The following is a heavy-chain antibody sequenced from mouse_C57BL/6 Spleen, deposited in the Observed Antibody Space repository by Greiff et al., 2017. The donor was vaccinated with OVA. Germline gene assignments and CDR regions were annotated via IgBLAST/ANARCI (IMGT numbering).Heavy chain of an antibody. CDR3: ARSSITTVVATNY. Sequence: QVQLQQSGAELVKPGASVKLSCKASGYTFTSYWMHWVKQRPGQGLEWIGMIHPNSGSTNYNEKFKSKATLTVDKSSSTAYMQLSSLTSEDSAVYYCARSSITTVVATNYWGQGTTLTVSS. CDR2: IHPNSGST. CDR1: GYTFTSYW. V-gene: IGHV1-64*01. D-gene: IGHD1-1*01. J-gene: IGHJ2*01.